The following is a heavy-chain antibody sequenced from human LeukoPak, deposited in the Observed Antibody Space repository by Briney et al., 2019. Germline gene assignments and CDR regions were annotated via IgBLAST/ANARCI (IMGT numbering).Heavy chain of an antibody. D-gene: IGHD3-3*01. J-gene: IGHJ4*02. CDR1: GYSISNGYY. Sequence: SETLSLTCTVSGYSISNGYYWGWMRQPPGKGLEWIGSIYHSGKTPYNPSLNSRVIISVAKSKNYFSLKLSSVTAADTAMYYCARDETYTDVWSGSAGGGKGNYLDYWGQGILVTVSS. CDR2: IYHSGKT. CDR3: ARDETYTDVWSGSAGGGKGNYLDY. V-gene: IGHV4-38-2*02.